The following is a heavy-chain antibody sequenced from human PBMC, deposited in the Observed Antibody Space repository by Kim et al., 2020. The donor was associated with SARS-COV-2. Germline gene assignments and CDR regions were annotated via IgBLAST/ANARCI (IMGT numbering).Heavy chain of an antibody. CDR3: ARHVKSGSWFDP. Sequence: YYNPSLKSRVTISVYTSKNQFSLKLSSVTAADTAVYYCARHVKSGSWFDPWGQGTLVTVSS. D-gene: IGHD2-15*01. V-gene: IGHV4-39*01. J-gene: IGHJ5*02.